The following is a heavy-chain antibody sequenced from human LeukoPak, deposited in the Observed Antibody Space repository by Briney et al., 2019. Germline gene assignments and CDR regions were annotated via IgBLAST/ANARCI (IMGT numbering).Heavy chain of an antibody. CDR2: ISSSSSYI. V-gene: IGHV3-21*01. J-gene: IGHJ4*02. CDR1: GFTFSSYS. CDR3: AREPPFGVPLDY. D-gene: IGHD3-3*01. Sequence: PGGSLRLSCAASGFTFSSYSMNWVRQAPGKGLEWVSSISSSSSYIYYAGSVKGRFTISRDNAKNSLYLQMNSLRAEDTAVYYCAREPPFGVPLDYWGQGTLVTVSS.